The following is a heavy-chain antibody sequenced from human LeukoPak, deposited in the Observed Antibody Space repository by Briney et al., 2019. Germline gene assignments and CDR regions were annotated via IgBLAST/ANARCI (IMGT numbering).Heavy chain of an antibody. Sequence: GGSLRLSCAASGFTFSRYWMSWVRQAPGRGLEWVANIKHDGSQKYHVDSVKGRITISRDNAKNSLYLQMTSLRAEDTAVYYCARDGVGGIKAFDIWGQGTMVTVSS. CDR2: IKHDGSQK. J-gene: IGHJ3*02. V-gene: IGHV3-7*05. CDR3: ARDGVGGIKAFDI. CDR1: GFTFSRYW. D-gene: IGHD3-3*01.